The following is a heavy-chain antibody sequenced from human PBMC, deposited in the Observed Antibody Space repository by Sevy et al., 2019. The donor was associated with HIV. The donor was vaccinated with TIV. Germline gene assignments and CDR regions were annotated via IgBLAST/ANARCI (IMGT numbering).Heavy chain of an antibody. D-gene: IGHD6-19*01. Sequence: GGSLRLSCVVSGLTFSSDSMNWVRQAPGKGLEWLAYISSSSRTIYYADSVEGRFTISRDNSKNTLYLQMNSLRAEDTAVYYCAREGYSSGWHDAFDIWGQGTMVTVSS. CDR3: AREGYSSGWHDAFDI. CDR1: GLTFSSDS. J-gene: IGHJ3*02. V-gene: IGHV3-48*01. CDR2: ISSSSRTI.